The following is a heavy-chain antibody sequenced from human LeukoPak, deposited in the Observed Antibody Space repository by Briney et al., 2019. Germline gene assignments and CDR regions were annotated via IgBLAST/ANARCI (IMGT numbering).Heavy chain of an antibody. V-gene: IGHV4-59*08. J-gene: IGHJ4*02. CDR2: IYYSGST. CDR1: GGSISSYY. D-gene: IGHD3/OR15-3a*01. CDR3: ARQTGSGLFILP. Sequence: SETLSLTCTVSGGSISSYYWSWIRQPPGKGLEWIGCIYYSGSTSYNPSFKSRVTISVDTSKNQFSLRLTSVTAADTAVYYCARQTGSGLFILPGGQGTLVTVSS.